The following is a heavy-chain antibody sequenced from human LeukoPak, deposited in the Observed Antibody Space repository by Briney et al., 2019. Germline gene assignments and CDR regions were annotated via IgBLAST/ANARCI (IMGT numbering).Heavy chain of an antibody. CDR3: AREPKIEVGATHFDY. CDR1: GFTFSRFS. D-gene: IGHD1-26*01. CDR2: ISSSSSYI. V-gene: IGHV3-21*01. J-gene: IGHJ4*02. Sequence: RGSLRHSRAASGFTFSRFSTNWGRPAPGERLEWVSSISSSSSYIYYADSVKGRFNISRDNAKNSLYLQMNSLRAEDTAVYYCAREPKIEVGATHFDYWGQGTLVTVSS.